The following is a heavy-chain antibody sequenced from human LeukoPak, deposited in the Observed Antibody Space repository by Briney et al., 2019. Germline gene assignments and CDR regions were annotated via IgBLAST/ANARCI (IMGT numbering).Heavy chain of an antibody. V-gene: IGHV4-39*07. J-gene: IGHJ5*02. CDR1: GGSISSSSYY. D-gene: IGHD3-10*01. CDR2: IYYSGST. Sequence: ASETLSLTCTVSGGSISSSSYYWGWIRQPPGKGLEWIVSIYYSGSTYYNPSLKSRVTISVDTSKNQFSLKLSSVTAADTAVYYCARAHLFNYYGSGSFAWFDPWGQGTLVTVSS. CDR3: ARAHLFNYYGSGSFAWFDP.